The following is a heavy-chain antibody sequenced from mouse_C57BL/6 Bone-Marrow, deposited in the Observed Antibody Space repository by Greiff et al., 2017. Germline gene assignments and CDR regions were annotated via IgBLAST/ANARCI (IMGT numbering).Heavy chain of an antibody. CDR3: ARRWLLGGMDD. V-gene: IGHV5-15*01. Sequence: EVKLMESGGGLVQPGGSLKLSCAASGFTFSDYGMAWVRQAPRKGPEWVAFISNLAYSIYYADTVTGRFTISRENAKNTLYLEMSSLRSEDTAMYYCARRWLLGGMDDWGQGTSVTVSS. CDR1: GFTFSDYG. D-gene: IGHD2-3*01. J-gene: IGHJ4*01. CDR2: ISNLAYSI.